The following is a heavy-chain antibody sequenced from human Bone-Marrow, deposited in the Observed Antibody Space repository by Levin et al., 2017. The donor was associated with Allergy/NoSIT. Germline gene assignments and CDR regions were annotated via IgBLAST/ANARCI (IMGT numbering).Heavy chain of an antibody. D-gene: IGHD3-3*01. J-gene: IGHJ4*02. CDR2: ISYDGSNK. V-gene: IGHV3-30*18. Sequence: GGSLRLSCAASGFTFSSYGMHWVRQAPGKGLEWVAVISYDGSNKYYADSVKGRFTISRDNSKNTLYLQMNSLRAEDTAVYYCAKDDGFRGIFGVVTLWGQGTLVTVSS. CDR1: GFTFSSYG. CDR3: AKDDGFRGIFGVVTL.